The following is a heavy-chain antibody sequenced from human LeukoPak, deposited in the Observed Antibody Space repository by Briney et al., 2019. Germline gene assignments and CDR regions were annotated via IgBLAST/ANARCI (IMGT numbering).Heavy chain of an antibody. CDR1: GFTFSDYY. V-gene: IGHV3-11*01. Sequence: GGSLRLSCAASGFTFSDYYMSWIRQAPGKGLEWVSYISSSGSTIYYADSVKGRFTISRDNAKNSLYLQMNSLRAEDTAVYYCAKFWRVRRVYGMDVWGQGATVTVSS. J-gene: IGHJ6*02. CDR2: ISSSGSTI. CDR3: AKFWRVRRVYGMDV. D-gene: IGHD3-3*01.